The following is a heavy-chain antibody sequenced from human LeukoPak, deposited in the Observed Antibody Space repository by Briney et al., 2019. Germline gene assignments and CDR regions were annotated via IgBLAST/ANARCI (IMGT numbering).Heavy chain of an antibody. CDR1: GGSISGTDLY. Sequence: SETLSLTCTVSGGSISGTDLYWGWIRQLPGKGLEWIGNIHSTGNSFCNPSLKSRVTISIDTSKNQFSLKLSFVTAADTAVYYCEKDSHLDVWGHGTTVTVSS. J-gene: IGHJ6*02. D-gene: IGHD2-15*01. CDR2: IHSTGNS. V-gene: IGHV4-39*01. CDR3: EKDSHLDV.